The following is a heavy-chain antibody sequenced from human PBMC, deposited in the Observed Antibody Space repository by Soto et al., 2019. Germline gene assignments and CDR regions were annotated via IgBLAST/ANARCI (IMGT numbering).Heavy chain of an antibody. Sequence: QLQLQESGPGLVKPSETLSLTCTVSGGSVSSNSYSWGWVRQSPGKGLEWIATVYSNDKTYYNPSLLLRFTISLDTSKTDFLRRMLTMPAAAVAVYFCPRLSGACIRPKCHCYYGMDVWGQGTTVTVSS. CDR2: VYSNDKT. CDR1: GGSVSSNSYS. CDR3: PRLSGACIRPKCHCYYGMDV. J-gene: IGHJ6*02. D-gene: IGHD1-26*01. V-gene: IGHV4-39*02.